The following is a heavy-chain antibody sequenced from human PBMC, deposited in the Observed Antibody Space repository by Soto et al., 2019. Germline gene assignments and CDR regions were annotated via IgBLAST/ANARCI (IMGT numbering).Heavy chain of an antibody. CDR2: INHTGGS. J-gene: IGHJ4*02. CDR3: AREVGYYSATRRNLYFDY. V-gene: IGHV4-34*01. CDR1: GASFSGYY. Sequence: SETLSPTCAVSGASFSGYYWSWVRQPPGKGLEWIGDINHTGGSNYNPSLKSRVMISVDTAKTQFSLNVTSVTAADTAVYYCAREVGYYSATRRNLYFDYWGPGTLVTVSS. D-gene: IGHD2-2*01.